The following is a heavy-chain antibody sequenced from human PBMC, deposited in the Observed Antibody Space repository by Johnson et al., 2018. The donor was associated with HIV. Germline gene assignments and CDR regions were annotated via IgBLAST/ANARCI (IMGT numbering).Heavy chain of an antibody. J-gene: IGHJ3*02. CDR3: ARGWAASRTFDI. D-gene: IGHD6-13*01. CDR2: ISYDGSNK. CDR1: GFTFSSYG. Sequence: QVQLVESGGGVVQPGRSLRLSCAASGFTFSSYGMHWVRQAPGKGLEWVAVISYDGSNKHYAHSVKGRYSISRDNTKDTLSLQMNSLRAEDTAVYYCARGWAASRTFDIWGQGTMVTVSS. V-gene: IGHV3-30*03.